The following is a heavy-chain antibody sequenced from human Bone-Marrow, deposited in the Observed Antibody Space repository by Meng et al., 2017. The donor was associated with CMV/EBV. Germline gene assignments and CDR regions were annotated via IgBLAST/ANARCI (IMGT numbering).Heavy chain of an antibody. CDR1: GFTFSSYS. CDR3: AREDFWSGYYLNWFDP. D-gene: IGHD3-3*01. Sequence: GESLKISCAASGFTFSSYSMNWVRQAPGKGLEWVSSISSSSSYIYYADSVKGRFTISRDNAKNSLYLQMNSLRAEDTAVYYCAREDFWSGYYLNWFDPWGQGTLVTVSS. V-gene: IGHV3-21*01. J-gene: IGHJ5*02. CDR2: ISSSSSYI.